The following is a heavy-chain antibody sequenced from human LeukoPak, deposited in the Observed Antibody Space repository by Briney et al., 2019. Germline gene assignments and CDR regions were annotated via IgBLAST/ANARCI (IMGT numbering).Heavy chain of an antibody. J-gene: IGHJ4*02. CDR2: ISSSSSYI. CDR1: GFTFTNYN. CDR3: ARGAHYYYDSSGYSYGDDY. D-gene: IGHD3-22*01. V-gene: IGHV3-21*01. Sequence: GGSLRLSRAASGFTFTNYNMNWVRQAPGKGLEWVSSISSSSSYIYYADSVKGRFTISRDNAKNSLYLQMNSLRAEDTAVYYCARGAHYYYDSSGYSYGDDYWGQGTLVTVSS.